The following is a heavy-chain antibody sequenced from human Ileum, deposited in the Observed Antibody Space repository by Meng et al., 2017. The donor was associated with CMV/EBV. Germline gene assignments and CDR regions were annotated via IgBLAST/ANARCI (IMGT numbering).Heavy chain of an antibody. CDR2: ISDSGGNT. Sequence: GESLKISCAASGFTFSSYAMSWVRQAPGKGLEWVSAISDSGGNTYYADSVKGRFTISRDNSKNTLYLQMNSLRAEDTAVYYCAKVRSYDSSGHYYFDYWGQGTLVTVSS. CDR3: AKVRSYDSSGHYYFDY. J-gene: IGHJ4*02. CDR1: GFTFSSYA. D-gene: IGHD3-22*01. V-gene: IGHV3-23*01.